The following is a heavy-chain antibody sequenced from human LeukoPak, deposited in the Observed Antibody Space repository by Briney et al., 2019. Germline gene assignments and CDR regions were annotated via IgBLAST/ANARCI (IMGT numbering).Heavy chain of an antibody. V-gene: IGHV4-31*03. Sequence: PSETLSLTCTVSGGSISSGGYYWSWIRQRPGKGLEWIGYIYYSGSTYYNPSLKSRVTISVDTSKNQFSLKLSSVTAADTAVYYCAVRGDSPYFDYWGQGTLVTVSS. CDR1: GGSISSGGYY. CDR3: AVRGDSPYFDY. CDR2: IYYSGST. D-gene: IGHD3-16*01. J-gene: IGHJ4*02.